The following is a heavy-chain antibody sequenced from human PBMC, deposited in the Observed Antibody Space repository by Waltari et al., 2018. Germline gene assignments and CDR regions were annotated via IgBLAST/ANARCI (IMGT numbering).Heavy chain of an antibody. CDR2: IYTSGST. D-gene: IGHD5-12*01. Sequence: QVQLQESGPGLVKPSQTLSLTCTVSGGSISSGSYYWSWIRQPAGKGLEWIGRIYTSGSTNYNPSLKSRGTISVDTSKNRSSLKLSSVTAADTAGYYCARPRRDGYTSYSTYYFDYWGQGTLVTVSS. J-gene: IGHJ4*02. CDR3: ARPRRDGYTSYSTYYFDY. V-gene: IGHV4-61*02. CDR1: GGSISSGSYY.